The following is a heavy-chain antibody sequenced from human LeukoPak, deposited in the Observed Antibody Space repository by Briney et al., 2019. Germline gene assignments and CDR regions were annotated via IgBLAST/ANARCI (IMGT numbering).Heavy chain of an antibody. CDR2: IIPILGIA. D-gene: IGHD3-22*01. V-gene: IGHV1-69*02. Sequence: SVKVSCKASGGTFSSHTISWVRQAPGQGLEWMGRIIPILGIANYAQKFQGRVTTTADKSTSTAYMELSSLRSEDTAVYYCARAYYDSSGYYPVYYYGMDVWGQGTTVTVSS. CDR3: ARAYYDSSGYYPVYYYGMDV. CDR1: GGTFSSHT. J-gene: IGHJ6*02.